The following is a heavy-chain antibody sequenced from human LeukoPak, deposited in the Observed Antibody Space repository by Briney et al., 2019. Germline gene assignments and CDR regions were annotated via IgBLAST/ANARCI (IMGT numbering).Heavy chain of an antibody. CDR2: IKQDGSEK. J-gene: IGHJ3*02. CDR3: ASGGSDSFWSGYYTGAFDI. Sequence: GGSLRLSCAASGFTFSSYCMSWVRQAPGKGLEWVANIKQDGSEKYYVDSVKGRFTISRDNDKNSLYLQMNSLRAEDTAVYYCASGGSDSFWSGYYTGAFDIWGQGTMVTVSS. CDR1: GFTFSSYC. V-gene: IGHV3-7*01. D-gene: IGHD3-3*01.